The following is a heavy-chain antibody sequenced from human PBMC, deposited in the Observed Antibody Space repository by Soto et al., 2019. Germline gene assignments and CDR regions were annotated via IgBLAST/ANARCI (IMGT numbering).Heavy chain of an antibody. CDR3: AKRRGAGGHFDY. CDR2: ISSGGST. Sequence: PGGSLRLSCAASGFPFTSYAMGWVRQAPGKGLEWVSVISSGGSTYYADSVRGRFTISRDNSKDTLSLQMNSLRAEDTAVYYCAKRRGAGGHFDYWGQGALVTVSS. V-gene: IGHV3-23*01. J-gene: IGHJ4*02. D-gene: IGHD2-15*01. CDR1: GFPFTSYA.